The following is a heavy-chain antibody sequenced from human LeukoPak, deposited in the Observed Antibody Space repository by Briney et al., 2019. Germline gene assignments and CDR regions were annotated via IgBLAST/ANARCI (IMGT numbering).Heavy chain of an antibody. Sequence: GGSLRLSCAASGFTVSSNYMSWVRQAPGKGLEWVSVIYSGGSTYYADSVKGRFTISRDDSKNTLYLQMNSLKTEDTAVYYCTTADPDVLRFLEWLSPFDYWGQGTLVTVSS. CDR1: GFTVSSNY. CDR2: IYSGGST. J-gene: IGHJ4*02. D-gene: IGHD3-3*01. CDR3: TTADPDVLRFLEWLSPFDY. V-gene: IGHV3-66*01.